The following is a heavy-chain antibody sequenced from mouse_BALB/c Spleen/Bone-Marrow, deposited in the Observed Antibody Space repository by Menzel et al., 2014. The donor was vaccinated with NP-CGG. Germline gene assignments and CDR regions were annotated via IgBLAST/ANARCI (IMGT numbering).Heavy chain of an antibody. D-gene: IGHD4-1*01. CDR1: GYTFSSYW. CDR2: INPNTDYT. V-gene: IGHV1-7*01. Sequence: VHLVESGAELAKPGASVKMSCKASGYTFSSYWMHWVKQRPGQGLEWIGYINPNTDYTEYNQKFKDKATLTADKSFSTAYMQLSSLTSEDSAVYYCARKGLGLAMDYWGQGTSVTVSS. J-gene: IGHJ4*01. CDR3: ARKGLGLAMDY.